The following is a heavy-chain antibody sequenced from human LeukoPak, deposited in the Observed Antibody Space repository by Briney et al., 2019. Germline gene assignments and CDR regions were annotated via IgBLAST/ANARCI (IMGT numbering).Heavy chain of an antibody. CDR2: IIPIFGTA. D-gene: IGHD7-27*01. Sequence: SVKVSCKASGGTFSSYAISWVRQAPGQGLEWMGGIIPIFGTANYAQKFQGRVTITADESTSTAYMELSSLRSEDTAVYYCARDSGDKNYYYYYGMDVWGQGTTVTVSS. CDR3: ARDSGDKNYYYYYGMDV. CDR1: GGTFSSYA. V-gene: IGHV1-69*13. J-gene: IGHJ6*02.